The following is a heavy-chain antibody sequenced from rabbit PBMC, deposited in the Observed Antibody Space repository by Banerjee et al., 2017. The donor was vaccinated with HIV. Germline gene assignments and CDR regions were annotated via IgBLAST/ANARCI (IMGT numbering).Heavy chain of an antibody. D-gene: IGHD7-1*01. J-gene: IGHJ6*01. V-gene: IGHV1S40*01. CDR3: ARDAGGDGYSNDL. CDR2: IGTSTGST. Sequence: QSLEESGGDLVKPEGSLTLTCKASGFDLSNNYVMWWVRQAPGKGLEWIACIGTSTGSTYYASWAKGRFTISKTSSTTVTLQMTSLTAADTATYFCARDAGGDGYSNDLWGPGTLVTVS. CDR1: GFDLSNNYV.